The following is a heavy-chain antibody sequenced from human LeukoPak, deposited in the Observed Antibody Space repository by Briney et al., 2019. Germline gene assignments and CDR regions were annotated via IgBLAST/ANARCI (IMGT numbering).Heavy chain of an antibody. V-gene: IGHV3-48*03. D-gene: IGHD3-10*01. CDR1: GFTFSSFQ. CDR3: ARALKTYYYGSGSSPVDY. J-gene: IGHJ4*02. Sequence: PGGSLRLSCAASGFTFSSFQMTWVRQAPGKGLESVSYIGGADSQIFYADSVKGRFTISRDNAKNTLYLQMNSLRAEDTAVYYCARALKTYYYGSGSSPVDYWGQGTLVTVS. CDR2: IGGADSQI.